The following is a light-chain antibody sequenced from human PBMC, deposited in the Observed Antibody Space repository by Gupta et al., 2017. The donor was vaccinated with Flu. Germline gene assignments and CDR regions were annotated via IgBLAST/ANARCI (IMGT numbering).Light chain of an antibody. Sequence: SSGSIASKGVQWYQQRPGRSPTTVICENDQRPSGVPPRFSGSIDTSSNSASLTISGLETDDEADYHCQSYDNFKYVFGTGTKVTVL. J-gene: IGLJ1*01. CDR2: END. CDR3: QSYDNFKYV. V-gene: IGLV6-57*01. CDR1: SGSIASKG.